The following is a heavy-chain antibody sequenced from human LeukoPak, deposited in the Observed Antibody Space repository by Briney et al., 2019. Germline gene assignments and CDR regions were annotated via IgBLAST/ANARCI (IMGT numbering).Heavy chain of an antibody. V-gene: IGHV3-30-3*01. Sequence: RPGGSLRLSCAASGFTFSSYAMHWVRQAPGKGLEWVAVISYDGSNKYYADSVKGRLTISRDNSKNTLYLQMNSLRAEDTAVYYCASENRNDAFDIWGQGTMVTVSS. CDR3: ASENRNDAFDI. J-gene: IGHJ3*02. D-gene: IGHD1-14*01. CDR2: ISYDGSNK. CDR1: GFTFSSYA.